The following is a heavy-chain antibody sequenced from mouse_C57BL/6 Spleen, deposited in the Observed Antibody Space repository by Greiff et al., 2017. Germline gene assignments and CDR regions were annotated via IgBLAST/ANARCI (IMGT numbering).Heavy chain of an antibody. D-gene: IGHD1-1*01. Sequence: SGAELMKPGASVKLSCKATGYTFTGYWIEWVKQRPGHGLEWIGEIFPGSGSTNYNEKFKGKATFTADTSSNPAYLQLSSRTTEDSASYYGARGPTTVVARDYWGQGTTLTVSS. CDR3: ARGPTTVVARDY. CDR1: GYTFTGYW. J-gene: IGHJ2*01. CDR2: IFPGSGST. V-gene: IGHV1-9*01.